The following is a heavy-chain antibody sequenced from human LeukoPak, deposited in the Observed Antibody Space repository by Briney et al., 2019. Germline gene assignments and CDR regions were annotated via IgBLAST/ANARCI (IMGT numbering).Heavy chain of an antibody. V-gene: IGHV4-59*01. J-gene: IGHJ4*02. CDR3: ARSHSVWTSFDY. CDR1: GGSIGSYY. CDR2: IYYSGST. D-gene: IGHD3/OR15-3a*01. Sequence: SETLPLTCTVSGGSIGSYYWSWIRQPPGKGLEWIGYIYYSGSTNYNPSLKSRVTISVDTSKNQFSLKLSSVTAADTAVYYCARSHSVWTSFDYWGQGTLVTVSS.